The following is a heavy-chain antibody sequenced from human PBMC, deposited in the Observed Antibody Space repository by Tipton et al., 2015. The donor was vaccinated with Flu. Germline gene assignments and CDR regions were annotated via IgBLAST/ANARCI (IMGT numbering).Heavy chain of an antibody. CDR1: GGSITSYY. Sequence: TLSLTCSVSGGSITSYYWSWIRQPPGKGLEWIAFIFHTGSTSYNPSLKSRVSISLDTSRTQFSLKLSSVTAADTAVYYCARHTGDSVRGVIDYWGQGTLVTVSS. J-gene: IGHJ4*02. V-gene: IGHV4-59*01. CDR3: ARHTGDSVRGVIDY. D-gene: IGHD3-10*02. CDR2: IFHTGST.